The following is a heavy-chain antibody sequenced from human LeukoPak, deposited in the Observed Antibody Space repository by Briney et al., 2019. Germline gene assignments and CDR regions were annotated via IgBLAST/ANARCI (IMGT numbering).Heavy chain of an antibody. J-gene: IGHJ4*02. CDR2: IIPIFGTA. D-gene: IGHD4-17*01. Sequence: GASVKVSCKASGGTFISYAISWVRQAPGQGLEWMGGIIPIFGTANYAQKFQGRVTITADESTSTAYMELSSLRSEDTAVYYCARANYGDYGGGDYWGQGTLVTVSS. CDR3: ARANYGDYGGGDY. V-gene: IGHV1-69*01. CDR1: GGTFISYA.